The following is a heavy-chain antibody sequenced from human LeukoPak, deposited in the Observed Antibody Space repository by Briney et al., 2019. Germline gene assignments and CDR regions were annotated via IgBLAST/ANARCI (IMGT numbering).Heavy chain of an antibody. CDR2: MNPNSGNT. CDR1: GYTFTSYD. J-gene: IGHJ6*03. CDR3: ARRSPTIFGVVNAYYYCMDV. Sequence: ASVKVSCKASGYTFTSYDINWVRQATGQGLEWMGWMNPNSGNTGYAQKFQGRVTMTRNTSISTAYMELSSLRSEDTAVYYCARRSPTIFGVVNAYYYCMDVWGKGTTVTVSS. D-gene: IGHD3-3*01. V-gene: IGHV1-8*01.